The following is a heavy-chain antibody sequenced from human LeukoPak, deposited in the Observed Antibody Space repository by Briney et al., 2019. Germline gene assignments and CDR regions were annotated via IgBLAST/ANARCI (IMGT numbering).Heavy chain of an antibody. Sequence: GGSLRLSCAASGFTFSSYWMSWVRQAPGKGLEWVANIKQDGSEKYYVDSVKGRFTISSDNAKNSLYLQMNSLRAEDTAVYYCARDSAIAAMGYWGQGTLVTVSS. CDR3: ARDSAIAAMGY. D-gene: IGHD6-13*01. CDR1: GFTFSSYW. CDR2: IKQDGSEK. V-gene: IGHV3-7*01. J-gene: IGHJ4*02.